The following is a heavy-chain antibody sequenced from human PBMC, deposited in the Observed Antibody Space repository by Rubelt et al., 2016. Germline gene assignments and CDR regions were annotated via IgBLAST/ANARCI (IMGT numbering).Heavy chain of an antibody. V-gene: IGHV4-34*01. Sequence: QVQLQQWGAGQLKPSETLSLTCAVHGGSFNGFYWSWIRQSPGKGLEWIGEITPSGSTNYNPSLKSRVTISLNTSKPQVSLRRSSVIAADTAVYYCARDTSSYYDSSGSFDIWGQGTMVTVSS. D-gene: IGHD3-22*01. CDR2: ITPSGST. J-gene: IGHJ3*02. CDR3: ARDTSSYYDSSGSFDI. CDR1: GGSFNGFY.